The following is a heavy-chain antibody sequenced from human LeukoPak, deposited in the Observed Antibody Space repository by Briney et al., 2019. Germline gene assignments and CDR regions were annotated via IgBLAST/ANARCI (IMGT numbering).Heavy chain of an antibody. V-gene: IGHV4-31*03. Sequence: PSETLSLTCTISGASIGTGGFYWTWIRQPPGEGLEWIGYIYYTGSVDYNASLKSRLTISLDTSKNQFSLKLNSVTAADTAVYYCARAKKVVPAASYWFDPWGQGTLVTVSS. CDR1: GASIGTGGFY. J-gene: IGHJ5*02. D-gene: IGHD2-2*01. CDR2: IYYTGSV. CDR3: ARAKKVVPAASYWFDP.